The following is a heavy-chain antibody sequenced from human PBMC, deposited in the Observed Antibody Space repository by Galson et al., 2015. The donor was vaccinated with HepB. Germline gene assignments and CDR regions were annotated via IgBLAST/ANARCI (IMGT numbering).Heavy chain of an antibody. Sequence: SLRLSCAASGFTFSSYGMHWVRQAPGKGLEWVAVIWYDGSNKYYADSVKGRFTISRDNSKNTLYLQMNSLRAEDTAVYYCARSHDFWSGYWSYYGMDVWGQGTTVTVSS. V-gene: IGHV3-33*01. CDR1: GFTFSSYG. D-gene: IGHD3-3*01. J-gene: IGHJ6*02. CDR3: ARSHDFWSGYWSYYGMDV. CDR2: IWYDGSNK.